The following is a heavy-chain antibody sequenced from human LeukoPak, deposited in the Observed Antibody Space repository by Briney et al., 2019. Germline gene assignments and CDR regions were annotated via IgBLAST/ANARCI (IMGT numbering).Heavy chain of an antibody. J-gene: IGHJ4*02. CDR2: IIPILGIA. V-gene: IGHV1-69*02. CDR3: ARVSDSSGNFDY. D-gene: IGHD3-22*01. Sequence: SVKVSCKASGGTFSSYTISWVRQAPGQGLEWMGRIIPILGIANYAQKFQGRVAITADKSTSTAYMELSSLRSEDTAVYYCARVSDSSGNFDYWGQGTLVTVSS. CDR1: GGTFSSYT.